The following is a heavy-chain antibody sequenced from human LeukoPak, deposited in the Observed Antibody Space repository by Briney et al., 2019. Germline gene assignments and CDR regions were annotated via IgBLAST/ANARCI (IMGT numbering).Heavy chain of an antibody. J-gene: IGHJ3*02. Sequence: SQTLSLTCTVSGGSISSGSYWWSWIRQPAGKGLEWIGRIYTSGTTNYNPSLKSRVTISIDTSKNQFSLKLSSMTAADTAMYYCVRFGAFGGNLRPETTRDAFDIWGQGTMVTVSS. CDR1: GGSISSGSYW. CDR2: IYTSGTT. D-gene: IGHD4-23*01. V-gene: IGHV4-61*02. CDR3: VRFGAFGGNLRPETTRDAFDI.